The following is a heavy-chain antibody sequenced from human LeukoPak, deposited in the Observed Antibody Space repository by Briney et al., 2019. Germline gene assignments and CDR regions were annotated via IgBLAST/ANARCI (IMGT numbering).Heavy chain of an antibody. J-gene: IGHJ4*02. CDR3: ARYYGDYGTLLDY. CDR1: GYTFTSYD. V-gene: IGHV1-8*01. Sequence: ASVKVSCKASGYTFTSYDINWVRQATGQGLEWMGWMSPNSGKTGYAQKFQGRVTMTRSTSISTAYMELSSLRSEDTAVYYCARYYGDYGTLLDYWGQGTLVTVSS. D-gene: IGHD4-17*01. CDR2: MSPNSGKT.